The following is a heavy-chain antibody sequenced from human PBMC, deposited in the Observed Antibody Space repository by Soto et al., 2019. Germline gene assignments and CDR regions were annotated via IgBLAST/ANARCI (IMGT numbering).Heavy chain of an antibody. V-gene: IGHV3-21*06. J-gene: IGHJ4*02. CDR3: ARVGHTTRIVAPGTGGDH. Sequence: GGSLRLSCVASGFNLSDYTMNWVRQAPGKGLEWVSLITSSSNYIYYADSVRGRFTISRDNAKNSLFLQMNSLRAEDAAVYYCARVGHTTRIVAPGTGGDHWGQGTLVTVSS. CDR1: GFNLSDYT. CDR2: ITSSSNYI. D-gene: IGHD6-25*01.